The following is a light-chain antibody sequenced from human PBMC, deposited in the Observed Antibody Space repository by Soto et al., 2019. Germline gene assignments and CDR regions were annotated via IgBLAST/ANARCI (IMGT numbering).Light chain of an antibody. Sequence: NPMTKSPSTLSASVGDRVTITCRASQSISSWLAWYQQKPGKAPKLPIYDASSLESGVPSRFSGSGSGTEFTLTISSLQPDDFATYYCQQYNTYPWTFGQGTKVDI. CDR2: DAS. CDR3: QQYNTYPWT. V-gene: IGKV1-5*01. J-gene: IGKJ1*01. CDR1: QSISSW.